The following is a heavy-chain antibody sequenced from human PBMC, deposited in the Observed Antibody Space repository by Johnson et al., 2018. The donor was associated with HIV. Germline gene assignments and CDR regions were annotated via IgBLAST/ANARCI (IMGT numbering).Heavy chain of an antibody. CDR1: GFAVSSNY. CDR3: ARTPGYSRSFDI. V-gene: IGHV3-53*01. Sequence: VQLVESGGGLIQPGGSLRLSCAAFGFAVSSNYLCWVRQAPGKGLEWVSIIYSDGNTYSADSVKGRFTISRDNSKNTLYLQMNSLRAEDTAVYYCARTPGYSRSFDIWGQGTMVTVSS. CDR2: IYSDGNT. J-gene: IGHJ3*02. D-gene: IGHD2-15*01.